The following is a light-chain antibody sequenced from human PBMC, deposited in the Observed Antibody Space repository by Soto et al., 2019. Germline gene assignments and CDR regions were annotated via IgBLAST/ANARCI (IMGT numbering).Light chain of an antibody. CDR1: SSDVGGYNY. CDR2: DVS. Sequence: QSALTQPASVSGSPGQSITISCTGTSSDVGGYNYVSWYQQHPGKAPKLMIYDVSYRPSGVANRFSRSMSGNTASLTISGLQSGDEADYFFSSYTSSSPRVVFGVWTKLTVL. J-gene: IGLJ2*01. CDR3: SSYTSSSPRVV. V-gene: IGLV2-14*01.